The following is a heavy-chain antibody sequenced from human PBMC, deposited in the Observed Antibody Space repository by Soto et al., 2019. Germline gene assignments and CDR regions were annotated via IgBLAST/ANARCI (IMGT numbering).Heavy chain of an antibody. D-gene: IGHD5-18*01. CDR2: IYYSGST. J-gene: IGHJ5*02. CDR3: ARVTAMATSWFDP. Sequence: SETLSLTCTVSGGSISSSSYYWGWIRQPPGKGLEWIGSIYYSGSTYYNPSLKSRVTISVDTSKNQFSLKLSSVTAADTAVYYCARVTAMATSWFDPWGQGTLVTVSX. V-gene: IGHV4-39*01. CDR1: GGSISSSSYY.